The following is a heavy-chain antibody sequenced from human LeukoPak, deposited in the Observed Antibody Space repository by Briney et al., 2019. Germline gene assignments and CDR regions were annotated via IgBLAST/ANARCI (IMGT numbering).Heavy chain of an antibody. CDR3: AGGTFSGSSSFDY. V-gene: IGHV1-69*05. J-gene: IGHJ4*02. CDR2: IIPIFGTA. CDR1: GGTFSSHA. D-gene: IGHD6-6*01. Sequence: SVKVSCKASGGTFSSHAISWGRQAPGQGLEWMGGIIPIFGTANYAQKFQGRVTITTDESTSTAYMELSSQRSEDTAVYYCAGGTFSGSSSFDYWGQGTLVTVSS.